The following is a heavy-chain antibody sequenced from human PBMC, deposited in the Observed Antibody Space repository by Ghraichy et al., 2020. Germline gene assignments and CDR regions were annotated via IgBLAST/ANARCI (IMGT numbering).Heavy chain of an antibody. CDR1: GFAFSSYI. CDR2: IGSSTSPI. Sequence: GESLNISCAASGFAFSSYILNWVRQAPGKGLEWLSYIGSSTSPIYYADSVKGRFTISRDNAKNSLYLQMNNLRAEDSAVYYCARTRGDGAGDYWGQGTLVTVSS. J-gene: IGHJ4*02. D-gene: IGHD4-17*01. V-gene: IGHV3-48*01. CDR3: ARTRGDGAGDY.